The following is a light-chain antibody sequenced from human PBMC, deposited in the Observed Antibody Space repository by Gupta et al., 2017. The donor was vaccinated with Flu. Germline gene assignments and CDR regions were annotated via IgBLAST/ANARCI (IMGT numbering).Light chain of an antibody. CDR2: EGA. V-gene: IGLV2-23*01. Sequence: GQSITISCSGTSTGIQTYNLVSWYQQHPGEPPKLIINEGAKRTSGGSNRFSGSKSGSTASLTLSGRQAEDEADYYCGSYAGGYVFGGGTKVTVL. J-gene: IGLJ1*01. CDR3: GSYAGGYV. CDR1: STGIQTYNL.